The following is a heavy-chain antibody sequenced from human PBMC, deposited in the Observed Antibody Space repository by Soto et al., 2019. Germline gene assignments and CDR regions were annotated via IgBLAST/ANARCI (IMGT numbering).Heavy chain of an antibody. J-gene: IGHJ6*02. V-gene: IGHV1-3*01. Sequence: GTSVKLSCKASGYTFTSYAMHWVRQAPGQRLEWMGWINAGNGNTKYSQKLQGRVTMTKHTSTSTAYMELGSLRSDDTAVYYRARWGRDLYCRSTSCYSYYGMDVWGQGTTVSVSS. CDR1: GYTFTSYA. D-gene: IGHD2-2*01. CDR3: ARWGRDLYCRSTSCYSYYGMDV. CDR2: INAGNGNT.